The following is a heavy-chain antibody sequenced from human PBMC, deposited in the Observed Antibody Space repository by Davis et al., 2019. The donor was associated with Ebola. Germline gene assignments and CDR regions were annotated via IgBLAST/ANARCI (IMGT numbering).Heavy chain of an antibody. CDR3: AWVIIEWLPGV. J-gene: IGHJ4*02. D-gene: IGHD5-18*01. CDR2: IKQDGSEK. CDR1: GFTFSSYW. V-gene: IGHV3-7*03. Sequence: GESLKISCAASGFTFSSYWMSWVRQAPGKGLEWVANIKQDGSEKYYVDSVKGRFTISRDNAKNSLYLQMNSLRAEDTAVYYCAWVIIEWLPGVWGQGTLVTVSS.